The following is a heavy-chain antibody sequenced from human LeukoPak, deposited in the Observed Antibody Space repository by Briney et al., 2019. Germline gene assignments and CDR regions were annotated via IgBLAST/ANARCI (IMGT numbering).Heavy chain of an antibody. J-gene: IGHJ4*02. Sequence: GASVKVSCKASGFTFTGYYMHWVRQAPGQGLEYVGWINPNSGDTNRAQNFQGRVTLTRDTSISTAYMELSSLRSDDSALYYCAGEYCSGGTCRQGFDYWGQGTLVTVSS. CDR2: INPNSGDT. V-gene: IGHV1-2*02. CDR3: AGEYCSGGTCRQGFDY. D-gene: IGHD2-15*01. CDR1: GFTFTGYY.